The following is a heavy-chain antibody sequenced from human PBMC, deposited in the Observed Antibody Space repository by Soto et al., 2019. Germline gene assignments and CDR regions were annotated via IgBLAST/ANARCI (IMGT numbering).Heavy chain of an antibody. CDR3: ARVHIMITFGGVIVPSDAFDI. CDR2: IYYSGST. D-gene: IGHD3-16*02. CDR1: CGSISSGGYY. V-gene: IGHV4-31*03. Sequence: SETLSLTCTVSCGSISSGGYYWSWIRQHPGKGLEWIGYIYYSGSTYYNPSLKSRVTISVDTSKNQFSLKLSSVTAADTAVYYCARVHIMITFGGVIVPSDAFDIWGQGTMVTVSS. J-gene: IGHJ3*02.